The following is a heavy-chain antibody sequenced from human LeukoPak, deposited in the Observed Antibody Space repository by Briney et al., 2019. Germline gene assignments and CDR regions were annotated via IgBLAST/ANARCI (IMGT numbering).Heavy chain of an antibody. CDR3: AKGTRSSPNDAADI. CDR1: GFTFSNYA. J-gene: IGHJ3*02. Sequence: GGSPRLSCAASGFTFSNYAMSWVRQAPGKGLEWVSAIIGSGGTTYYTNSVKGRFTISRDNSKDTLYLQMNSLRAEDTAVYYCAKGTRSSPNDAADIWGQGTMVTVSS. D-gene: IGHD1-26*01. V-gene: IGHV3-23*01. CDR2: IIGSGGTT.